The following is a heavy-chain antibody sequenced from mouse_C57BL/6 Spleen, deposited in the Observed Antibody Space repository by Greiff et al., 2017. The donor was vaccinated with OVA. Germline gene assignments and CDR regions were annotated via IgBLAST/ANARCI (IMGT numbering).Heavy chain of an antibody. CDR1: GYTFTSYW. Sequence: QVQLQQPGAELVRPGSSVKLSCKASGYTFTSYWMHWVKQRPIQGLEWIGNIDPSDSETHYNQKFKDKATLTVDKSSSTAYMQLSSLTSEDSAVYYCARSKAMVTRYYFDYWGQGTTLTVSS. V-gene: IGHV1-52*01. CDR3: ARSKAMVTRYYFDY. D-gene: IGHD2-2*01. CDR2: IDPSDSET. J-gene: IGHJ2*01.